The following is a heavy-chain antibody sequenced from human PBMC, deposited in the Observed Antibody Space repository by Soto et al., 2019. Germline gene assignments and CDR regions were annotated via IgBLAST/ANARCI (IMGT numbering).Heavy chain of an antibody. V-gene: IGHV6-1*01. CDR3: ARERRYQLLSWYWFDP. CDR2: TYYKSKWYN. D-gene: IGHD2-2*01. Sequence: SQTLSLTCAISGDSVSSNTAAWNWIRQSPSRGLEWLGRTYYKSKWYNDYAVSVKSRITINPDTSKNQFSLLLNSVTPDDTAVYYCARERRYQLLSWYWFDPWGQGTLVTVSS. CDR1: GDSVSSNTAA. J-gene: IGHJ5*02.